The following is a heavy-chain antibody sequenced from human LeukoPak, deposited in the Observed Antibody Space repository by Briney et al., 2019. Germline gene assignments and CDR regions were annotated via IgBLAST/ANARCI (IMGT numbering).Heavy chain of an antibody. Sequence: GGSLRLSCAASGFTVSSNYMSWVRQAPGKGLEWVSVIYSGGSTYYADSVKGRFTIPRDNSKNTLYLQMNSLRAEDTAVYFCARVLVVLYVVAGEIDAFDIWGQGTMVTVSS. CDR2: IYSGGST. CDR3: ARVLVVLYVVAGEIDAFDI. V-gene: IGHV3-66*01. J-gene: IGHJ3*02. D-gene: IGHD2-15*01. CDR1: GFTVSSNY.